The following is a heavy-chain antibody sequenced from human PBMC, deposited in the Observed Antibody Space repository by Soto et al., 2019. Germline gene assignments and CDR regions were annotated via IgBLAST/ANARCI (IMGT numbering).Heavy chain of an antibody. D-gene: IGHD1-26*01. CDR1: GFTFSSYW. CDR3: ARPLYSGSYSDYYFDY. V-gene: IGHV3-7*04. CDR2: IEQDGSQK. Sequence: GGSLRLSCAASGFTFSSYWMSWVRQAPGKGLEWVANIEQDGSQKWYGDSVKGRFTISRDNTKNSPYLQMNSLRAEDTAVYYCARPLYSGSYSDYYFDYWGQGTLVTVSS. J-gene: IGHJ4*02.